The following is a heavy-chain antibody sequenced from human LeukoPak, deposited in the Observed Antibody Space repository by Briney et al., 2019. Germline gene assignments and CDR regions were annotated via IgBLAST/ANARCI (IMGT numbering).Heavy chain of an antibody. V-gene: IGHV3-23*01. CDR1: GFTFSSYA. CDR2: ISGSGGST. J-gene: IGHJ4*02. D-gene: IGHD3-22*01. CDR3: AKAISSGYYYSFDY. Sequence: PGGSLRLSCAASGFTFSSYAMSWVRQAPGKGLEWVSAISGSGGSTYYADSVKGRFTISRDNSKYTLYLQMNSLRAEDTAVYYCAKAISSGYYYSFDYWGQGTLVTVSS.